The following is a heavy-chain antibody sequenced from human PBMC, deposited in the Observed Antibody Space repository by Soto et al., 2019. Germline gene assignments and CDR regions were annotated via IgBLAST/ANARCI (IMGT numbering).Heavy chain of an antibody. CDR3: ARGGSFYGEGGGGWIGYYYYYMDV. Sequence: QVQLVQSGAEVKKPGASVKVSCKASGYTFTSYGISWVRQAPGQGLEWMGWISAYNGNTNYAQKLQGRVTMTTDTSTTTAYMELGSLRSDDAAVYYCARGGSFYGEGGGGWIGYYYYYMDVWGKGTTVTVSS. CDR2: ISAYNGNT. V-gene: IGHV1-18*01. J-gene: IGHJ6*03. D-gene: IGHD4-17*01. CDR1: GYTFTSYG.